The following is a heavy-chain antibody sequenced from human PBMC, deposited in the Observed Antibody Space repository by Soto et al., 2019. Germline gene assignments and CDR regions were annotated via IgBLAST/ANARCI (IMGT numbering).Heavy chain of an antibody. CDR2: ITSSGSPM. CDR3: ARLHCSSTNCSYNYYYGMDV. J-gene: IGHJ6*02. CDR1: GFTFTNYE. D-gene: IGHD2-2*01. Sequence: GGSLRLSCGASGFTFTNYEMNWVRQAPGKGLEWVAYITSSGSPMYYADSVKGRFTISRDNVRNSLYLQMNSLRAEDTAVYYCARLHCSSTNCSYNYYYGMDVWGQGTTVTVSS. V-gene: IGHV3-48*03.